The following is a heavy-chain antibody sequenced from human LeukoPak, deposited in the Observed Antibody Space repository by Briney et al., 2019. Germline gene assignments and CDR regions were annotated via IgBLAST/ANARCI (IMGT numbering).Heavy chain of an antibody. CDR1: GYTFTDYY. J-gene: IGHJ3*02. CDR3: ARDRYYYGSGSYPHALDI. CDR2: IIPIFGTA. D-gene: IGHD3-10*01. Sequence: SVKVSCKTSGYTFTDYYMHWVRQAPGQGLEWMGGIIPIFGTANYAQKFQGRVTIIADESTSTAYMELRSLRSEDTAVYYCARDRYYYGSGSYPHALDIWGQGTMVTVSS. V-gene: IGHV1-69*13.